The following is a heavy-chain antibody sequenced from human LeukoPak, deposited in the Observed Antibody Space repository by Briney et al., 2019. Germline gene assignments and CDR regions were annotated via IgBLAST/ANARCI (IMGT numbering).Heavy chain of an antibody. CDR3: ASPARRMVRGILSVFDI. CDR1: EDSFTNYW. Sequence: GESLKISCKGSEDSFTNYWIGWVRQMPGKGLECMGIIYPGDSDTRYSPSFQGQVTISADKSSSTAYLQWSSLKASDTAMYFCASPARRMVRGILSVFDIWGQGTMVTVFS. D-gene: IGHD3-10*01. CDR2: IYPGDSDT. V-gene: IGHV5-51*01. J-gene: IGHJ3*02.